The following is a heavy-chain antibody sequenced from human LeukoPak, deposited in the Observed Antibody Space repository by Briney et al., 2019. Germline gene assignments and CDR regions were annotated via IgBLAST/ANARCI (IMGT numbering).Heavy chain of an antibody. CDR2: IYYSGST. V-gene: IGHV4-30-4*01. CDR1: GGSISSSDYY. J-gene: IGHJ4*02. Sequence: PSQTLSLACTVSGGSISSSDYYWSWIRQPPGKGLEWIGYIYYSGSTYYNPSLKSRVTISVDTSKNQFSLKLSSVTAADTAVYYCAREASGSSGFDYWGQGTLVTVSS. D-gene: IGHD3-10*01. CDR3: AREASGSSGFDY.